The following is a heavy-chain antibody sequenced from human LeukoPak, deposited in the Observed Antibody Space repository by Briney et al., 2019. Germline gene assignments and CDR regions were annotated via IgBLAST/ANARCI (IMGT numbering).Heavy chain of an antibody. CDR2: INNDGTTT. Sequence: PGGSLRLSCAASGFTFSGAWLHWVRQAPGKGLVWVSRINNDGTTTKYADSVKGRFTISRDNAKNTLYLQMNSLRAGDTALYYCAKDIPYYGSGSYYNGFDYWGQGTLVTVSS. V-gene: IGHV3-74*01. CDR1: GFTFSGAW. CDR3: AKDIPYYGSGSYYNGFDY. J-gene: IGHJ4*02. D-gene: IGHD3-10*01.